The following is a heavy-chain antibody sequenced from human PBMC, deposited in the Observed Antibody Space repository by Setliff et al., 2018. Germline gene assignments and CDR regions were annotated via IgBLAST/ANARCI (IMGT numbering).Heavy chain of an antibody. CDR1: GGSVSSGNYY. D-gene: IGHD6-19*01. Sequence: NPSETLSLTCAVSGGSVSSGNYYWTWIRQPAGKGLEWIGHMYTSGKTNYNPSLKSRVTISSDTSKNHFSLDLRSVTAADTAFYYCARVRASGWIQWGQGTLVTVSS. V-gene: IGHV4-61*09. CDR3: ARVRASGWIQ. CDR2: MYTSGKT. J-gene: IGHJ4*02.